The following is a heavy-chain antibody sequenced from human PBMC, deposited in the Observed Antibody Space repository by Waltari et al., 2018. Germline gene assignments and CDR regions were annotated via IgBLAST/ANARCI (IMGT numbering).Heavy chain of an antibody. D-gene: IGHD3-10*01. J-gene: IGHJ4*02. CDR2: INPNSGGT. CDR1: GGTFSSYA. V-gene: IGHV1-2*06. CDR3: AREGPGGY. Sequence: QVQLVQSGAEVKKPGSSVKVSCKASGGTFSSYAISWVRQAPGQGLEWMGRINPNSGGTNYAQKFQGRVTMTRDTSISTAYMELSRLRSDDTAVYYCAREGPGGYWGQGTLVTVSS.